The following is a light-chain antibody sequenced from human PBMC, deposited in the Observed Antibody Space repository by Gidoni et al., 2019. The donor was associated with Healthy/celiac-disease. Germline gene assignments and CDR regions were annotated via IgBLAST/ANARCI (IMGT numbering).Light chain of an antibody. CDR3: QSYDSSMSARV. CDR1: SSNIGAGYD. J-gene: IGLJ1*01. CDR2: GNS. V-gene: IGLV1-40*01. Sequence: QSVLTQPPSVSGAPGQTVTISCTGSSSNIGAGYDVHWCQQLPGTAPKLLIYGNSNRPSGVPDRFSGSKSGTSASLAITGLQAEDEADYYCQSYDSSMSARVFGTGTKVTVL.